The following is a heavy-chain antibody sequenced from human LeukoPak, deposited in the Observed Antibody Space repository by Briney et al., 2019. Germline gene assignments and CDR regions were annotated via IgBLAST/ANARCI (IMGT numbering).Heavy chain of an antibody. CDR2: ISGSGGST. CDR3: AKGAPSSSSIFDF. J-gene: IGHJ4*02. Sequence: GGSLRLSCAASGFTFSSYAMSWVRQAPGKGLEWVSSISGSGGSTYYADSVKGRFTISRDNSKNTLYLQLSSLRPDDTAVYYCAKGAPSSSSIFDFWGPGTLVTVSS. V-gene: IGHV3-23*01. CDR1: GFTFSSYA. D-gene: IGHD6-6*01.